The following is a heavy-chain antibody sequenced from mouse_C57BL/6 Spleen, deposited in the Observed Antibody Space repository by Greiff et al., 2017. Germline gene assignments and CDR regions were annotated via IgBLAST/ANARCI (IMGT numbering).Heavy chain of an antibody. J-gene: IGHJ4*01. CDR1: GYTFTSYW. Sequence: QVQLQQPGAELVKPGASVKLSCKASGYTFTSYWMHWVKQRPGQGLEWIGMIHPNSGSTNYNEKFTSKATLTVDKSSSTAYMQLSSLTSEDSAVYYCARCNWDYAMDYWGQGTSVTVSS. CDR3: ARCNWDYAMDY. CDR2: IHPNSGST. D-gene: IGHD4-1*01. V-gene: IGHV1-64*01.